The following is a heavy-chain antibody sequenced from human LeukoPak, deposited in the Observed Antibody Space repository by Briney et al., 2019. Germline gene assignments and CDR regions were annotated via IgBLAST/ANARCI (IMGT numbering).Heavy chain of an antibody. V-gene: IGHV1-18*01. Sequence: ASVKVSCKASGYTFTSYGISWVRQAPGQGLEWMGWISAYNGNTSYAQKLQGRVTMTTDTSTSTAYMELRSLRSDDTAVYYCARSSITGTGQTSNHFDYWGQGTLVTVSS. CDR3: ARSSITGTGQTSNHFDY. J-gene: IGHJ4*02. D-gene: IGHD1-7*01. CDR2: ISAYNGNT. CDR1: GYTFTSYG.